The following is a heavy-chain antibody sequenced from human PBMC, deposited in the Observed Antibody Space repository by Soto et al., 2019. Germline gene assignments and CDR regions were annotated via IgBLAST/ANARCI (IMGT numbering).Heavy chain of an antibody. Sequence: EVQLVPSGAEVKKPGESLKISCKASGYSFTTYWIGWVRQMPGKGLEWMGMIYPGDSDIRYSPSFEGQVTISADKSISTAYLQWSSPKASDTAMYYCARLGVNWGSYWYFDLWGRGTLVAVSS. CDR2: IYPGDSDI. J-gene: IGHJ2*01. CDR3: ARLGVNWGSYWYFDL. CDR1: GYSFTTYW. V-gene: IGHV5-51*01. D-gene: IGHD7-27*01.